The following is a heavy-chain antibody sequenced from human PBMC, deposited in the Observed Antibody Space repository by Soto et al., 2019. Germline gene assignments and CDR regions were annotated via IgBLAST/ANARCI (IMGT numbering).Heavy chain of an antibody. CDR1: GGSVSSYY. CDR3: ARAAGGGNWLGSFDY. V-gene: IGHV4-59*02. Sequence: PSETLSLTCTVFGGSVSSYYWSWIRQSPGKGLEWIGYIYYSGSTNYKPSLKSRVTISVDTSKNQFSLKLSSVTAADTAVYYCARAAGGGNWLGSFDYWGQGTLVTVSS. CDR2: IYYSGST. D-gene: IGHD2-15*01. J-gene: IGHJ4*02.